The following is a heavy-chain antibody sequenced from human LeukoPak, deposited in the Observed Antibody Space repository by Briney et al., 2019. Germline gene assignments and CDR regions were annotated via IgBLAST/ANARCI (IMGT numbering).Heavy chain of an antibody. CDR3: ARGDHVRIYAESSFDI. Sequence: ASVKVSCKASGGTFSSYAISWVRQAPGQGLEWMGGIIPIFGTANYAQKFQGRVTITADKSTSTAYMELSSLRSEDTAVYYCARGDHVRIYAESSFDIWGQGTMVTVSS. J-gene: IGHJ3*02. V-gene: IGHV1-69*06. CDR2: IIPIFGTA. D-gene: IGHD5/OR15-5a*01. CDR1: GGTFSSYA.